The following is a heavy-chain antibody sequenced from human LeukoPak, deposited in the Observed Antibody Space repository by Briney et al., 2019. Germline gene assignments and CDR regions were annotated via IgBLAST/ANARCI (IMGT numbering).Heavy chain of an antibody. CDR3: ARSDRTLLSSSWKNYYYYYMDV. CDR1: GGTFSSYA. Sequence: ASVKVSCKASGGTFSSYAISWVRQAPGQGLEWMGGIIPIFGTANYAQKFQGRVTITTDESTSTAYMEPSSLRSEDTAVYYCARSDRTLLSSSWKNYYYYYMDVWGKGTTVTVSS. V-gene: IGHV1-69*05. CDR2: IIPIFGTA. D-gene: IGHD6-13*01. J-gene: IGHJ6*03.